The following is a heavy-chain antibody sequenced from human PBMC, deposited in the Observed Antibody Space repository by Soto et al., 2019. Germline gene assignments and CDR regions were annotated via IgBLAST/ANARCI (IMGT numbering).Heavy chain of an antibody. CDR2: IYPGDSDT. V-gene: IGHV5-51*01. CDR1: GYSFTSYW. D-gene: IGHD2-15*01. CDR3: AKGAGGSWGRKFDY. J-gene: IGHJ4*02. Sequence: PGEALTITCKGSGYSFTSYWIGSGSELPGKGREWMGIIYPGDSDTRYSPSFQGQVTISADKSISTAYLQMNSLRAEDTAVYYCAKGAGGSWGRKFDYWGQGTLVTVSS.